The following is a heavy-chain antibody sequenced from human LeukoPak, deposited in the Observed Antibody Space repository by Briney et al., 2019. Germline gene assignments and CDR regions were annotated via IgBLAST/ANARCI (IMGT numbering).Heavy chain of an antibody. D-gene: IGHD6-6*01. J-gene: IGHJ6*03. Sequence: ASVKVSCKASGYTFTGYYMHWVRQAPGQGLEWMGWINPNSGGTNYAQKFQGRVTMTRDTSISTAYMELSRLRSDDTAVYYCAREGYSSSPPYYYYYMDVWGKGTTVTVS. V-gene: IGHV1-2*02. CDR1: GYTFTGYY. CDR3: AREGYSSSPPYYYYYMDV. CDR2: INPNSGGT.